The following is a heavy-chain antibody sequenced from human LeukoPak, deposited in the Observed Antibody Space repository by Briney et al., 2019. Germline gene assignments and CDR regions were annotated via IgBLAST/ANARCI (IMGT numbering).Heavy chain of an antibody. D-gene: IGHD2-2*01. CDR2: ISSGGSIT. CDR3: ASVAGYCTFPSCQYLYYYHYMDV. Sequence: PGGSLRLSCAASGFTLSSYWMHWVRRAPGKGLVWVSRISSGGSITNYADSVKGRFTISRDNAKNTLFLQMTSLSAEDTAVYYCASVAGYCTFPSCQYLYYYHYMDVWGKGTTVTVS. CDR1: GFTLSSYW. J-gene: IGHJ6*03. V-gene: IGHV3-74*01.